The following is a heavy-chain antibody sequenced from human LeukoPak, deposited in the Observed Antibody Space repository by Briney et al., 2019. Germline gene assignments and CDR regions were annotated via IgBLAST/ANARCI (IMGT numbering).Heavy chain of an antibody. CDR1: GGSFSGYY. D-gene: IGHD2-2*02. CDR2: INHSGST. V-gene: IGHV4-34*01. Sequence: SETLSLTCAVYGGSFSGYYWSWIRQPPGKGLEWIGEINHSGSTNYNPSLKSRVTISVDTSKNQFSLKLSSVTAADTAVYYCARWVGYCSSTSCYRWFDPWGQGTLVTVSS. CDR3: ARWVGYCSSTSCYRWFDP. J-gene: IGHJ5*02.